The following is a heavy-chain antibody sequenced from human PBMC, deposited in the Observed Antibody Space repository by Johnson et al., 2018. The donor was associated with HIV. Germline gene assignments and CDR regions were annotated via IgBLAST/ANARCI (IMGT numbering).Heavy chain of an antibody. CDR2: INSDGSST. J-gene: IGHJ3*02. V-gene: IGHV3-74*01. CDR1: GFTFSSYW. D-gene: IGHD3-10*01. CDR3: AKDRNYGSGSYPDAFDI. Sequence: MLLVESGGGLVQPGGSLRLSCAASGFTFSSYWMHWVRQAPGKGLVWVSRINSDGSSTRYADSVKGRFTISRDNAKNTLYLQMNSLRAEDTAVYYCAKDRNYGSGSYPDAFDIWGKGTMVTVSS.